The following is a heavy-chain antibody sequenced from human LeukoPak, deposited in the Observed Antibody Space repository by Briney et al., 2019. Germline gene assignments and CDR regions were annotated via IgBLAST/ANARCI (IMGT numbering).Heavy chain of an antibody. CDR1: GGSISSYY. CDR2: IYYSGST. V-gene: IGHV4-59*01. CDR3: ARVIAWDYGDSTFDY. Sequence: SETLPLTCTVSGGSISSYYWSWIRQPPGKGLEWIGYIYYSGSTNYNPSLKSRVTISVDTSKNQFSLKLSSVTAADTAVYYCARVIAWDYGDSTFDYWGQGTLVTVSS. D-gene: IGHD4-17*01. J-gene: IGHJ4*02.